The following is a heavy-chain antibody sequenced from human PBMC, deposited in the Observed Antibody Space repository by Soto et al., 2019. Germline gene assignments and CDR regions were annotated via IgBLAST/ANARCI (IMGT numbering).Heavy chain of an antibody. J-gene: IGHJ4*02. CDR2: IDGSGTTK. Sequence: EVQLLESGGGLVQPGGSPRLSCGVSGFTFNDFEMNWVRQAPGKGLEWLAYIDGSGTTKKYADSVRGRFTISRDNPNNSLFLQMSSLSAADTAMYYCARGFGRFNYWGQGTLVSVSS. D-gene: IGHD3-10*01. CDR1: GFTFNDFE. V-gene: IGHV3-48*03. CDR3: ARGFGRFNY.